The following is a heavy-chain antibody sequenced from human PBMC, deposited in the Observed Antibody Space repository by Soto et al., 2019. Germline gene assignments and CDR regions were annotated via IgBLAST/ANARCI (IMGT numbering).Heavy chain of an antibody. V-gene: IGHV1-18*01. CDR1: GYTFTGYG. CDR3: ARGRDDFYYYYGMDV. CDR2: ISAYNGNT. Sequence: GASVKVSCKASGYTFTGYGISWVRQAPGQGLEWMGWISAYNGNTNYAQKLQGRVTMTTDTSTSTAYMELRSLRSDDTAVYYCARGRDDFYYYYGMDVWGQGTTVTVSS. J-gene: IGHJ6*02.